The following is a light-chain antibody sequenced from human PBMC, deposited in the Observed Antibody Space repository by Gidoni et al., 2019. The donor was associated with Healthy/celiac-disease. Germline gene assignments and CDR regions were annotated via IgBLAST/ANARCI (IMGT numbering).Light chain of an antibody. CDR2: GNS. CDR3: QSYDSSLSGWV. CDR1: SSNIGAGYD. J-gene: IGLJ3*02. V-gene: IGLV1-40*01. Sequence: QSVLTQPPSVSGAPGQRVTISCTWSSSNIGAGYDVHWYQQLPGTAPKLLIYGNSNRPSGVPDRFSGSKSVTSASLAITGLQAEDEADYYCQSYDSSLSGWVFGGGTKLTVL.